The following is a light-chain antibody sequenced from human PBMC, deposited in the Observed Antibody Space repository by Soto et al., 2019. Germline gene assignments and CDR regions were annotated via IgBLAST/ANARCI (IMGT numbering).Light chain of an antibody. Sequence: DIVLTQSPGTLSLSPGEGATLSCRASQSVSNNYLAWYQQKPGQAPRLLIYGASNRATGIPDRFNGSGSGTDFTLTISRLEPEDFAVYFCQRYGSSPLITFGQGTRLEIK. J-gene: IGKJ5*01. V-gene: IGKV3-20*01. CDR3: QRYGSSPLIT. CDR2: GAS. CDR1: QSVSNNY.